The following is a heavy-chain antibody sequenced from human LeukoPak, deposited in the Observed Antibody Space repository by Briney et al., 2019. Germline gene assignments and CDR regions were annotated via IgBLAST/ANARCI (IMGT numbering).Heavy chain of an antibody. D-gene: IGHD7-27*01. CDR1: GGSISSSSYY. CDR2: IYYSGST. V-gene: IGHV4-39*07. J-gene: IGHJ4*02. CDR3: ARDRELGSSTSFDY. Sequence: SETLSLTCTVSGGSISSSSYYWGWIRQPPGKGLEWIGSIYYSGSTYYNPSLKSRVTISVDTSKNQFSLKLSSVTAADTAVYYCARDRELGSSTSFDYWGQGTLVTVSS.